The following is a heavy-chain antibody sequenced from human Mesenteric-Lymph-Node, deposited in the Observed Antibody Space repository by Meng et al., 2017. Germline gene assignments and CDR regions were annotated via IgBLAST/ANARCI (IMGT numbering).Heavy chain of an antibody. V-gene: IGHV7-4-1*04. J-gene: IGHJ5*02. CDR3: VRGDWFDP. CDR1: GYTLTTYA. Sequence: QVQLVQSGAELKKPGGSVKVSCKASGYTLTTYAMNWVRQAPGQGLEWMGWINTNTGNPTYAQGFTGRFVFSLDTSVNMAYLQITSLKAEDTAVYYCVRGDWFDPWGQGTLVTVSS. CDR2: INTNTGNP.